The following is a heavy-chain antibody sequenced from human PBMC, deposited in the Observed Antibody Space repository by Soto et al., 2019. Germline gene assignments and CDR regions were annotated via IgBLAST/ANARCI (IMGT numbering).Heavy chain of an antibody. V-gene: IGHV3-15*01. CDR1: GFTFSNAW. CDR2: IKSKTDGGTT. CDR3: TTHFWSGYYAFDI. D-gene: IGHD3-3*02. J-gene: IGHJ3*02. Sequence: GGSLRLSCAASGFTFSNAWMSWVRQAPGKGLEWVGRIKSKTDGGTTDYAAPVKGRFTISRDDSKNTLYLQMNSLKTEDTAVYYCTTHFWSGYYAFDIWGQGTMVTVSS.